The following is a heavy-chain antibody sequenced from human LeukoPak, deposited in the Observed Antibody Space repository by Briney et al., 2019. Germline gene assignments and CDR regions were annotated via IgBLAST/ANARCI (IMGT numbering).Heavy chain of an antibody. J-gene: IGHJ4*02. CDR1: GGSFSGSY. V-gene: IGHV4-59*10. CDR2: IYTSGST. Sequence: SETLSLTCAVYGGSFSGSYWNWVRQPPGKGVEWIGRIYTSGSTNYNPSLKCLVTMSVDTSKNQFSLKLSSVTAADTAVYYCARDRGRAVKDYWGQGTLVTVSS. CDR3: ARDRGRAVKDY. D-gene: IGHD3-10*01.